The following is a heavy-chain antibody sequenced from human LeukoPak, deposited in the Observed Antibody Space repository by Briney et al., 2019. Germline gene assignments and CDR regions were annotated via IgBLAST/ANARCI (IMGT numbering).Heavy chain of an antibody. CDR2: INHSGST. CDR1: GGSFSGYY. J-gene: IGHJ4*02. D-gene: IGHD3-10*01. Sequence: SETLSLTCAVYGGSFSGYYWSWIRQPPGKGLEWIGEINHSGSTNYNPSLKSRVTISVDTSKNQFSLKLSSVTAADTAVYYCARGRRVIDYWGQGTLVTVSS. V-gene: IGHV4-34*01. CDR3: ARGRRVIDY.